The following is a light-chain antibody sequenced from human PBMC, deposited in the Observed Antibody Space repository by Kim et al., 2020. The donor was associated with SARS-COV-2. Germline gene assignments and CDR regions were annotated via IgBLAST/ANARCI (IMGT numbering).Light chain of an antibody. J-gene: IGKJ4*01. Sequence: RATINCKSSQSVLYSSNNKNYLAWYQQKPGQPPKLLIYWASTRESGVPDRFSGSGSGTDFTLTISSLQAEDVAVYYCQQYYSNPLTFGGGTKVEI. CDR3: QQYYSNPLT. CDR1: QSVLYSSNNKNY. V-gene: IGKV4-1*01. CDR2: WAS.